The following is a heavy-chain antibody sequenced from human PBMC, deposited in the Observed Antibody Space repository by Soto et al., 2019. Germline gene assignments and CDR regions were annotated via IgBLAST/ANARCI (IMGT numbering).Heavy chain of an antibody. CDR1: GYNFNTYG. J-gene: IGHJ4*02. Sequence: QVQLVQSGAQVRRPGTSVRISCTTSGYNFNTYGIIWVRQAPGQGLEWMGRISGYNGYTKYAQRHKGSVNLSTDTSKRKAFMKLGNMRAGDTALYFCERDRDNSHSDADVDYWGQGTQVTVSS. CDR2: ISGYNGYT. CDR3: ERDRDNSHSDADVDY. V-gene: IGHV1-18*01. D-gene: IGHD3-16*01.